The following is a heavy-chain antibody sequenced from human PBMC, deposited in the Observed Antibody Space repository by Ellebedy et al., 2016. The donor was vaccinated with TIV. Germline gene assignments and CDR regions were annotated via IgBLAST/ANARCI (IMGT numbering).Heavy chain of an antibody. V-gene: IGHV1-2*02. Sequence: ASVKVSCKASGYTFTAYYMHWVRQAPGQGLEGMGWINPDSGGTNFAQKFQGRVTVTRDTSVNTAYMELSRLESDDTAVYYCARVRRGSSGLDVWGQGTTVTVS. CDR1: GYTFTAYY. J-gene: IGHJ6*02. D-gene: IGHD6-25*01. CDR2: INPDSGGT. CDR3: ARVRRGSSGLDV.